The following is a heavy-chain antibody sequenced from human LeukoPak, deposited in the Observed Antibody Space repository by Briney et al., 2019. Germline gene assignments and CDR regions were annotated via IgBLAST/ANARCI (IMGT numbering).Heavy chain of an antibody. CDR1: GGSIRIGTYY. J-gene: IGHJ5*02. CDR3: ARCMTRHWCDT. Sequence: PSETLSLTCTVSGGSIRIGTYYWSWMRLPAGKGLEWIGRMYTSGKTTYNASFKSRVSISSGTSNSQADLSLSSVTAADTAVYYCARCMTRHWCDTWGQGSLVTVSS. V-gene: IGHV4-61*02. CDR2: MYTSGKT.